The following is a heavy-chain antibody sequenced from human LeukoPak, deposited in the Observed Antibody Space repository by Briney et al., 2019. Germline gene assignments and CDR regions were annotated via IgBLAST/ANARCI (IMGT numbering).Heavy chain of an antibody. CDR3: AKGEVVPAAIPGLDY. Sequence: GGSLRLSCAGSGFTFSGYTMNWVRQAPGKGLEWVSAISGSGGSTYYADSVKGRFTISRDNSKNTLYLQMNSLRAEDTAVYYCAKGEVVPAAIPGLDYWGQGTLVTVSS. V-gene: IGHV3-23*01. CDR2: ISGSGGST. J-gene: IGHJ4*02. D-gene: IGHD2-2*01. CDR1: GFTFSGYT.